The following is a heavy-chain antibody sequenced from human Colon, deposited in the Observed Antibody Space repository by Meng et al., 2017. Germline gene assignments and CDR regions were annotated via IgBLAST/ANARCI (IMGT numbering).Heavy chain of an antibody. V-gene: IGHV4-39*07. CDR1: IASTGSSPDY. D-gene: IGHD6-19*01. CDR2: MSYSGAT. CDR3: ARERLSSGWYGGRWFDP. Sequence: LLLQDAGPGLVKPSETLSLTCSASIASTGSSPDYWGWVRQPPGKGLEWIGTMSYSGATYYNPSFQSRVSISRDESKRQLSLTLNSVTAADTAVYYCARERLSSGWYGGRWFDPWGQGTLVTVSS. J-gene: IGHJ5*02.